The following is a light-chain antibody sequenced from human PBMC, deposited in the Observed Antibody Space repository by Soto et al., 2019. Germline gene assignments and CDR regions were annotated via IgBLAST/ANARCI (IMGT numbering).Light chain of an antibody. CDR3: CSNAPSRPAWV. J-gene: IGLJ3*02. V-gene: IGLV2-23*02. CDR1: NSAVGSSNL. CDR2: EVS. Sequence: QSALTQPASVSGSPGQSITISCTGTNSAVGSSNLVSWYQQHPGRSPKLMIYEVSRRPSGVSNRFSGSKSGNTASLTISGLQAEDEADYHCCSNAPSRPAWVFGGGTKLTVL.